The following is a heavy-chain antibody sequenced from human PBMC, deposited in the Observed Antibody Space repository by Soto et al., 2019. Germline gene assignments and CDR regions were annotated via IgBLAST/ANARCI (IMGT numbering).Heavy chain of an antibody. CDR3: VREGRGSFDF. Sequence: GGSLRLSCAASGFIFTNYAMNWVRQAPGKGLEWVSVIGGRGNSAYYADPVQGRFTISRDNSKNTLSLQMSSLTADDTAIYYCVREGRGSFDFWGRGTMVTVSS. V-gene: IGHV3-23*01. CDR2: IGGRGNSA. D-gene: IGHD5-12*01. J-gene: IGHJ3*01. CDR1: GFIFTNYA.